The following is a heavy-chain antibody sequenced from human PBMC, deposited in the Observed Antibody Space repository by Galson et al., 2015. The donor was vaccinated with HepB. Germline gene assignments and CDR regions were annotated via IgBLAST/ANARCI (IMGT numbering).Heavy chain of an antibody. CDR3: AYGLDV. J-gene: IGHJ6*02. CDR1: GDSVSSNSAV. Sequence: CAISGDSVSSNSAVWNWIRQSPSRGLEWLGRTYYRSKWYKDYALFVKSRITINADTSRNQISLQLNSMTPEDTAVYYCAYGLDVWGQGITVTVSS. CDR2: TYYRSKWYK. V-gene: IGHV6-1*01.